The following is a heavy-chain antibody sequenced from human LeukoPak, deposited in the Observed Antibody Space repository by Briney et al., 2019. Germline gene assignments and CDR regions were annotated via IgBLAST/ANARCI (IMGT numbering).Heavy chain of an antibody. CDR3: AKDYGGPSGFGGIDS. CDR1: GYTFTGYY. Sequence: ASVKVYCKASGYTFTGYYMHWVRQAPGQGLEWMGWINPNSGGTNYAQKFQGRVTMTRDTSISTDYMELSRLRSDDTAVYYCAKDYGGPSGFGGIDSWGQGTQVTVSS. J-gene: IGHJ4*02. V-gene: IGHV1-2*02. D-gene: IGHD3-10*01. CDR2: INPNSGGT.